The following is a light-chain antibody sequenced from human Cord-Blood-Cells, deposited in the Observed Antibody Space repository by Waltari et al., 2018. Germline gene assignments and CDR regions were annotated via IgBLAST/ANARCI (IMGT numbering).Light chain of an antibody. CDR1: SSDVGGYNY. J-gene: IGLJ2*01. Sequence: QSALTQPASVSGSPGQSITIPCTGTSSDVGGYNYVSWYQQHPGKAPKPMIDDVSKRTSAVASRVSGSKSGNTASRTISGLQAEDEADYYCSSYTGSSTLVFGGGTKLTVL. CDR3: SSYTGSSTLV. CDR2: DVS. V-gene: IGLV2-14*01.